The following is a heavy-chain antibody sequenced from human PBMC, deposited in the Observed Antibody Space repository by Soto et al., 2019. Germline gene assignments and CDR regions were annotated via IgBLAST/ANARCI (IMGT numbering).Heavy chain of an antibody. CDR2: INHSGST. CDR3: ARHSQFPANQYYYDSSGYDY. CDR1: GGSFSGYY. D-gene: IGHD3-22*01. J-gene: IGHJ4*02. Sequence: QVQLQQWGAGLLKPSETLSLTCAVYGGSFSGYYWSWIRQPPGKGLEWIGEINHSGSTNYNPSLKSRVTISVDTSKNQFSLKLSSVTAADTAVYYCARHSQFPANQYYYDSSGYDYWGQGTLVTVSS. V-gene: IGHV4-34*01.